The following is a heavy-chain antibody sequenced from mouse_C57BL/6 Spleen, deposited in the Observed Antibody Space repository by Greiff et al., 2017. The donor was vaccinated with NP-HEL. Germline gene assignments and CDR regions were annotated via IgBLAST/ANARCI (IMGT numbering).Heavy chain of an antibody. D-gene: IGHD2-1*01. Sequence: VQLQQSGPGLVQPSQSLSITCTVSGFSLTSYGVHWVRQSPGKGLEWLGVIWRGGSTDYNAAFMSRLSITKDNSKSQVFFKMNSLQADDTAIYYCAKNSYGNYEDWFAYWGQGTLVTVSA. CDR2: IWRGGST. V-gene: IGHV2-5*01. J-gene: IGHJ3*01. CDR3: AKNSYGNYEDWFAY. CDR1: GFSLTSYG.